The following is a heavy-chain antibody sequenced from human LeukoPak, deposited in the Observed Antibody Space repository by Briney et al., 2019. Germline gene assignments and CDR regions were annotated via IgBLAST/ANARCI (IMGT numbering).Heavy chain of an antibody. V-gene: IGHV1-8*01. D-gene: IGHD4-4*01. CDR1: GYTFTSYD. CDR3: AKETSTVTGAFDY. CDR2: MNPNSGNT. Sequence: ASVKVSCKASGYTFTSYDINWVRQAPGQGLEWMGWMNPNSGNTGYAQKFRGRVTMTRNTSISTAYMELSSLRSEDTAVYYCAKETSTVTGAFDYWGQGTLVTVSS. J-gene: IGHJ4*02.